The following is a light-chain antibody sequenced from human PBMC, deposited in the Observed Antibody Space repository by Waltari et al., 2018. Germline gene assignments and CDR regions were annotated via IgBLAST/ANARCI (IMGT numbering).Light chain of an antibody. CDR2: GAS. CDR1: QSVSSN. V-gene: IGKV3-15*01. CDR3: QQYNNWPPT. J-gene: IGKJ1*01. Sequence: EIVMTQSPATLSVSPGERATLSSRASQSVSSNLAWYQQKPGQAPRLLIYGASTRATGIPARCSGSGAGTEFTLTISSMQSEDFAVDYCQQYNNWPPTFGQGTKVEIK.